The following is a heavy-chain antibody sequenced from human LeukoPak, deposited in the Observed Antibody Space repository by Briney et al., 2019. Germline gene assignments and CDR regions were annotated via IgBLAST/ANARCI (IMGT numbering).Heavy chain of an antibody. CDR3: ASCFSGYDSPYFDY. V-gene: IGHV4-59*01. Sequence: SETLSLTCTVSGGSISSYYWSWIRQPPGKGLEWIGYIYYSGSTNYNPSLKSRVTISVDTSKNQFSLKLSSVTAADTAVYYCASCFSGYDSPYFDYWGQGTLVTVSS. CDR2: IYYSGST. D-gene: IGHD5-12*01. J-gene: IGHJ4*02. CDR1: GGSISSYY.